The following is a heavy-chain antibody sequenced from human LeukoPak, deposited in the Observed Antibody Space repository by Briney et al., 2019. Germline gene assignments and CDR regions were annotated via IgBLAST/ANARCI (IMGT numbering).Heavy chain of an antibody. CDR2: IYYSGST. J-gene: IGHJ4*02. CDR1: GGSISSGGYY. V-gene: IGHV4-31*03. D-gene: IGHD5-12*01. CDR3: GSFLNIVPTVSFDY. Sequence: PSQTLSLTCTVSGGSISSGGYYWSWIRQHPGKGLEWIGYIYYSGSTYYNPSLKSRVTISVDTSKNQFSLKLSSVTAADTAVYYWGSFLNIVPTVSFDYGGQEPLAPVPS.